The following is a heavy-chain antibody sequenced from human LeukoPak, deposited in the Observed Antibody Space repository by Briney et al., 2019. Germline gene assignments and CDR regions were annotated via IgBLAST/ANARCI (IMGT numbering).Heavy chain of an antibody. CDR2: INPNSGGT. D-gene: IGHD2-15*01. CDR3: ARDRCSGGSCYSFDY. CDR1: GYTFTGYY. Sequence: EASVKVSCKASGYTFTGYYMHWVRQAPRQGLEWMGWINPNSGGTNYAQKFQGWVTMTRGTSISTAYMELGRLRSDDTAVYYCARDRCSGGSCYSFDYWGQGTLVTVSS. J-gene: IGHJ4*02. V-gene: IGHV1-2*04.